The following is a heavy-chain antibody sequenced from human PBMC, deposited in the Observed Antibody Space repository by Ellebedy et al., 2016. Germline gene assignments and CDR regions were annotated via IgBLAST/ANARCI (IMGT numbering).Heavy chain of an antibody. CDR3: ARDYYAYFPDSCTSCRAPDY. D-gene: IGHD2-2*01. J-gene: IGHJ4*02. CDR1: GFTFSSYS. V-gene: IGHV3-48*02. Sequence: GGSLRLSCAASGFTFSSYSMNWVRQAPGKGLEWVSYSSSSSSTIYYADSVKGRFTISRDNAKNSLYLQMNSLRDEDTAVYYCARDYYAYFPDSCTSCRAPDYWGQGTLVTVSS. CDR2: SSSSSSTI.